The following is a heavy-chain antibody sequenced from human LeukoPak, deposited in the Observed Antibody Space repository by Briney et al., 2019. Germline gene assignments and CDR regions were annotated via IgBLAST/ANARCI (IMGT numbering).Heavy chain of an antibody. J-gene: IGHJ5*02. CDR1: GYSISSGYY. D-gene: IGHD2-2*01. V-gene: IGHV4-38-2*01. CDR3: ASLWGYCSSTSCRGWFDP. CDR2: IYHSGST. Sequence: SETLSLTCAVSGYSISSGYYWGWIRQPPGKGLEWIGSIYHSGSTYYNPSLKSRVTVSVDTSKNQFSPKLSSVTAADTAVYYCASLWGYCSSTSCRGWFDPWGQGTLVTVSS.